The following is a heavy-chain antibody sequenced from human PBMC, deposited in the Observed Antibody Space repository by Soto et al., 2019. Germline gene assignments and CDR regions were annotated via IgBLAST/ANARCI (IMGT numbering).Heavy chain of an antibody. CDR2: ISSSSSTI. J-gene: IGHJ4*02. CDR1: GFTFSSYS. CDR3: SRGATVSPPVIGC. Sequence: EVQLVESGGGLVQPGGSLRLSCAASGFTFSSYSMNWVRQAPGKGLEWVSYISSSSSTIYYADSVKGRFTISRDNAKNSLCLQMSSLRDEDEAVNYCSRGATVSPPVIGCWGQGTLVTVSS. D-gene: IGHD4-17*01. V-gene: IGHV3-48*02.